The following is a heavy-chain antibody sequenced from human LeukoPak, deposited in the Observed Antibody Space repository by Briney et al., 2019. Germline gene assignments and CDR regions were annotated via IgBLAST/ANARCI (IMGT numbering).Heavy chain of an antibody. CDR1: GFTFSSYW. CDR2: IKQDGSEK. D-gene: IGHD3-22*01. CDR3: ARDFPYYYDSSGSEYAFDI. Sequence: PGGSLRLSCAASGFTFSSYWMSWVRQAPGKGLEWVANIKQDGSEKYYVDSVKGRFTISRDNAKNSLYLQMNSLRAEDTAVYYCARDFPYYYDSSGSEYAFDIWGQGTMVTVSS. V-gene: IGHV3-7*01. J-gene: IGHJ3*02.